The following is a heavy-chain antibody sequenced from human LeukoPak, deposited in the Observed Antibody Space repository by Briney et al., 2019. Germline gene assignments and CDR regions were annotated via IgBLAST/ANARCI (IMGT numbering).Heavy chain of an antibody. V-gene: IGHV4-34*01. CDR2: INHSGST. CDR1: GGSFSGYY. J-gene: IGHJ6*02. D-gene: IGHD2-21*02. CDR3: AGHIVVVTAIYYYYYGMDV. Sequence: SETLSLTCAVYGGSFSGYYWSWIRQPPGKGLEWIGEINHSGSTNYNPSLKSRVTISVDTSKNQFSLKLSSVTAADTAVYYCAGHIVVVTAIYYYYYGMDVWGQGTTVIVSS.